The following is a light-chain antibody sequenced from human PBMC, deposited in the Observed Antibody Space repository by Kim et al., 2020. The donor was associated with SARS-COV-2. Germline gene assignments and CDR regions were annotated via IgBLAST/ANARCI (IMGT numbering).Light chain of an antibody. V-gene: IGLV2-14*04. Sequence: GLSITSSCAGARSDVGGDGVVSWNQQHPGRAPKLMIYAVTKRPSGVSTRFSGSRSGNTASLTISGLQAEDEDDYSCTSYTSSITWVFGGGTQLTVL. CDR3: TSYTSSITWV. CDR1: RSDVGGDGV. J-gene: IGLJ7*01. CDR2: AVT.